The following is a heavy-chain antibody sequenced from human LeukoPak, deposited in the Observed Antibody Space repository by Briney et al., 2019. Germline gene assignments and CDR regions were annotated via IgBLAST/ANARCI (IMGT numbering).Heavy chain of an antibody. D-gene: IGHD4-23*01. CDR2: IYHSGST. CDR3: ASGGNSGFSAFDI. CDR1: GGSXXSGGYS. V-gene: IGHV4-30-2*01. Sequence: TXSLTCAVSGGSXXSGGYSWSWIRQPPGKGLEWIGYIYHSGSTYYNPSLKSRVTISVDRSKNQFSLKLSSVTAADTAVYYCASGGNSGFSAFDIWGQGTMVTVSS. J-gene: IGHJ3*02.